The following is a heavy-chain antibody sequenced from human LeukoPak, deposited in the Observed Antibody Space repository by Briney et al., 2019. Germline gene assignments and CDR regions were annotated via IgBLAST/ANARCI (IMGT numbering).Heavy chain of an antibody. CDR2: IGGSGGST. V-gene: IGHV3-23*01. CDR3: AKGRWLILPFDY. Sequence: AGGSLRLSCAASGFTFNTYAMSWVRQTPGKGLEWVSSIGGSGGSTYYPDSVKGRFTISRDNSKNTLYLHMSSLRAEDTAVYYCAKGRWLILPFDYWGQGTLVTVSS. CDR1: GFTFNTYA. J-gene: IGHJ4*02. D-gene: IGHD3-22*01.